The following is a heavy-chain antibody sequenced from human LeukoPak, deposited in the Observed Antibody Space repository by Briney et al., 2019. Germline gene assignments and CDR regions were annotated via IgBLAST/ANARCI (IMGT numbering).Heavy chain of an antibody. Sequence: GGSLRLSCAASGFTFNNSAISWVRQTPGKGLEWVSTISTSDGSTFFADSVKGRFTISRDNSKNTLFLQMNSLRAEDTALYYCTKFDYWGQGALVTVSS. CDR2: ISTSDGST. J-gene: IGHJ4*02. V-gene: IGHV3-23*01. CDR3: TKFDY. CDR1: GFTFNNSA.